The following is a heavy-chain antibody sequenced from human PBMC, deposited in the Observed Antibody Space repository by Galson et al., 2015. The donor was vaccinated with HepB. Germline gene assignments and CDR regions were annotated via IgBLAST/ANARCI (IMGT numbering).Heavy chain of an antibody. CDR3: ARGRAFDS. CDR1: DGSFRGYQ. V-gene: IGHV4-34*01. Sequence: LSLTCTVNDGSFRGYQWSWIRQPPGKGLEWIGEMNHSGRTDTNPSLKSRVTISVDTSNNQFSLRLSSVTAADTAVYYCARGRAFDSWDQGAMVTVSS. CDR2: MNHSGRT. J-gene: IGHJ3*02.